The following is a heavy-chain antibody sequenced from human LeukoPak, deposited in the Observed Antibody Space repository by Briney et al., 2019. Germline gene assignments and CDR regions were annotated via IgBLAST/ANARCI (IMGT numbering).Heavy chain of an antibody. Sequence: PSETLSLTCSVSGGSISSSNWWNWVRQPPGKGLEWIGEIYHSGTTNYNSSLKSRVTISIDKSKNQFSLKLTSVTAADTAVYYCARHTKCDIWGQGTMVTVSS. J-gene: IGHJ3*02. CDR3: ARHTKCDI. D-gene: IGHD2-2*01. CDR2: IYHSGTT. V-gene: IGHV4-4*02. CDR1: GGSISSSNW.